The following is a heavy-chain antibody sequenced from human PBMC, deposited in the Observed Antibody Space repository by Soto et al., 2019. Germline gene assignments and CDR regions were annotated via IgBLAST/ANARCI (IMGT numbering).Heavy chain of an antibody. CDR2: IYPGDSDT. Sequence: GESLKISCKASGDSFPSFWIGWVRQMPGKGLEWLGSIYPGDSDTRYSPSFQGQVTISADKSITTAYLQWSSLKASDTAIYYCARQHPLHSRGWYNWAQRTMVSVSS. CDR1: GDSFPSFW. J-gene: IGHJ1*01. V-gene: IGHV5-51*01. CDR3: ARQHPLHSRGWYN. D-gene: IGHD1-1*01.